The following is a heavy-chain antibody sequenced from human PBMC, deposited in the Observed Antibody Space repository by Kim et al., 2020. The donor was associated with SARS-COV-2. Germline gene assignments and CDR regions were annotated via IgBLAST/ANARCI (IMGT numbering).Heavy chain of an antibody. CDR3: ANSPYNWNYYHY. CDR1: GLTFSSHA. Sequence: GGSLRLSCAASGLTFSSHAMSWVRQAPGKGLQWVSVIYTGGSSTYYSDSVKGRFTISRDDSKNTLYLQMNSLSAEDTAVYFCANSPYNWNYYHYWGQGTLVTPSS. CDR2: IYTGGSST. V-gene: IGHV3-23*03. J-gene: IGHJ4*01. D-gene: IGHD1-20*01.